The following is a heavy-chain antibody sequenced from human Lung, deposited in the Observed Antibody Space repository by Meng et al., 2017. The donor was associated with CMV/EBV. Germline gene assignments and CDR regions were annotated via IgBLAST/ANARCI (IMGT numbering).Heavy chain of an antibody. J-gene: IGHJ4*02. CDR2: ISGSGGST. V-gene: IGHV3-23*01. Sequence: GGSLRLXCAASGFTFSSYDMSWVRQAPGKGLEWVSAISGSGGSTYNADSVMGRFTISRDNSKNTLYLQMNSLRAEDTAVYYYAKDFEYSSSSGEFDYWGQGTXVTVSS. D-gene: IGHD6-6*01. CDR3: AKDFEYSSSSGEFDY. CDR1: GFTFSSYD.